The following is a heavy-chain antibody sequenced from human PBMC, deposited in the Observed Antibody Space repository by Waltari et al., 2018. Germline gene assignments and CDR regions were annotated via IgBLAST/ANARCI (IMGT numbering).Heavy chain of an antibody. J-gene: IGHJ3*02. CDR2: INRSGRT. CDR3: ASDRGLRRLSAFEI. Sequence: QVQLQQWGAGLLKPSETLSLTCAVYGGSFSGYYWSWIRQPPGKGLEWIGEINRSGRTNYNPSLKMRITISVDTSKSQFARKLSFVTAADTAVYYCASDRGLRRLSAFEIWGQGTMVTVSS. V-gene: IGHV4-34*01. CDR1: GGSFSGYY. D-gene: IGHD3-16*02.